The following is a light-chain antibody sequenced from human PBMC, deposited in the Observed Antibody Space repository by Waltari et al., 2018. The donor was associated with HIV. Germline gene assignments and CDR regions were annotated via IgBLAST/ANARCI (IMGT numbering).Light chain of an antibody. CDR2: EVS. CDR1: SSDVGSYTL. CDR3: CSYAGSSTYV. J-gene: IGLJ1*01. Sequence: QSALTQPASVSGSPGQSITISCTETSSDVGSYTLVSWYQQHPGKAPKVMIYEVSKRPSGVSNRFSGSKSGNTASLTISGLQAEDEADYYCCSYAGSSTYVFGTGTKVTVL. V-gene: IGLV2-23*02.